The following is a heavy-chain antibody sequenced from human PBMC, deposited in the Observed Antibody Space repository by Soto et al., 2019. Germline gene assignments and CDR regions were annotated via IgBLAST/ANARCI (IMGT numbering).Heavy chain of an antibody. D-gene: IGHD3-9*01. Sequence: ASVKVSCKTSGYTFTSFDINWVRQATGQGLEWMGWINAGNGNTKYSQKFQGRVTITRDTSASTAYMELSSLRSEDTAVYYCASGRYFDWALDYWGQGTLVTVSS. CDR3: ASGRYFDWALDY. CDR2: INAGNGNT. CDR1: GYTFTSFD. V-gene: IGHV1-3*01. J-gene: IGHJ4*02.